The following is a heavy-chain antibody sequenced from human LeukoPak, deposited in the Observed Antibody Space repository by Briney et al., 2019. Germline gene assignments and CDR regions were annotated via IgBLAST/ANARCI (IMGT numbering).Heavy chain of an antibody. CDR2: INPSGGST. Sequence: GASVTVSCKASGYTFTSYYMHWVRQAPGQGLEWMGVINPSGGSTSYAQKFQGRVTMTRDMSTSTVYMELSSLRSEDTAVYYCFIGGSYYYGSSGYGPRDAFDIWGQGTVVTVSS. CDR1: GYTFTSYY. CDR3: FIGGSYYYGSSGYGPRDAFDI. D-gene: IGHD3-22*01. J-gene: IGHJ3*02. V-gene: IGHV1-46*01.